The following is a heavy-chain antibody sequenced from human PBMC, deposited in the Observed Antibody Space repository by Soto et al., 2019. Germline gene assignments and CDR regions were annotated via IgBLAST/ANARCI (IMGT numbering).Heavy chain of an antibody. CDR3: ARYRISGSWSKFDY. J-gene: IGHJ4*02. CDR2: IYYNGST. Sequence: QVLLQESGPRLMKPSQTLSLTCSVSGLTISSASYYWSWIRQHPGKGLEWVGNIYYNGSTYYSPSLKSRVTVRFDTSKNQFSLRLTSVTAADTAVYYCARYRISGSWSKFDYWGQGTRVTVSS. CDR1: GLTISSASYY. V-gene: IGHV4-31*03. D-gene: IGHD6-13*01.